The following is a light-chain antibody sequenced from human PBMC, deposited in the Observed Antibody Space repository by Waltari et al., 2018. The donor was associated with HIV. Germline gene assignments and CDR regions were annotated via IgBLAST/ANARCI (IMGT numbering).Light chain of an antibody. J-gene: IGLJ2*01. V-gene: IGLV2-14*01. CDR3: SSYTSSSTLEV. CDR1: SSDVGGYNY. CDR2: EVS. Sequence: TISCTGTSSDVGGYNYVSWYQQHPGKAPKLMIYEVSNRPSGVSNRFSGSKSGNTASLTISGLQAEDEADYYCSSYTSSSTLEVFGGGTKLTVL.